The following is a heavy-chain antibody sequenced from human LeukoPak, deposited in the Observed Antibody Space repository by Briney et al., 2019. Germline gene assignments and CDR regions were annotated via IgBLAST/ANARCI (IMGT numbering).Heavy chain of an antibody. D-gene: IGHD7-27*01. CDR2: IYYSGST. CDR1: GGSISSYY. J-gene: IGHJ4*02. CDR3: ARHGTLGSITYPLDY. V-gene: IGHV4-59*08. Sequence: PSETLSLTCTVSGGSISSYYWSWIRQAPGKGLEWIGSIYYSGSTNYNPSLKSRVTISVDTSKNQFSLKLSSVTAADTAVYYCARHGTLGSITYPLDYWGQGTLVTVSS.